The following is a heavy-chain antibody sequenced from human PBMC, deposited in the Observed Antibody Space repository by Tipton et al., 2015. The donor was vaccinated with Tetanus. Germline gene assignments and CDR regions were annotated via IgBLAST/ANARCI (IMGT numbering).Heavy chain of an antibody. CDR2: FQSKADGGTT. Sequence: SLRLSCAASGFSFGYACVNWVRQAPGKGLEWVGRFQSKADGGTTDFAAPVKDRFTISRADSKTTLYLQMNSLKIEDTGVYYCITDRSGSGNYYNPNFDLWGQGSLVTVAS. D-gene: IGHD3-10*01. CDR3: ITDRSGSGNYYNPNFDL. V-gene: IGHV3-15*07. CDR1: GFSFGYAC. J-gene: IGHJ4*02.